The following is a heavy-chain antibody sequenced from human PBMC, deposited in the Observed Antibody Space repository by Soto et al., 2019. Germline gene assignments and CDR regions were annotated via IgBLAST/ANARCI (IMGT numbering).Heavy chain of an antibody. CDR1: GGSISSGGYY. CDR2: IYYSGTT. V-gene: IGHV4-31*03. J-gene: IGHJ6*02. CDR3: AASCVACGGFNYYGMDV. Sequence: QVQLQESGPGLVKPSQTLSLTCTVSGGSISSGGYYWYWIRQHPGKGLEWIGYIYYSGTTYYNPSLKSRVTISGDTSKNLFCLKLSSVTAADTAVYYCAASCVACGGFNYYGMDVWGQGTTVTVSS. D-gene: IGHD2-21*01.